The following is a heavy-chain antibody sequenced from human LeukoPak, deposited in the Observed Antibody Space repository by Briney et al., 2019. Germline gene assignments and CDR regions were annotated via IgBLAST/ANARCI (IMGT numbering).Heavy chain of an antibody. CDR3: TTASLH. CDR2: IRSKADGGTA. Sequence: GGSLRLSCAASAFPFSNAWMRWVRQAPGKGLEWVGRIRSKADGGTADYAAPVKGRFTVSRDDSKNTLYLQVNSLKTDDTAVYYCTTASLHWGQGTMVTVSS. V-gene: IGHV3-15*01. J-gene: IGHJ3*01. CDR1: AFPFSNAW.